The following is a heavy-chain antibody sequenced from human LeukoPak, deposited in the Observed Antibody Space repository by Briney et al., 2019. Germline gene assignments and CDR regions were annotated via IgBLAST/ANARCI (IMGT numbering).Heavy chain of an antibody. CDR3: AREFG. Sequence: PGGSLRLSCAASGFTVSSNYMSWVRQAPGKGLEWLSVIYSGVSTYYSDSVKGRVTISRDNSKNTLYLQMKSLRDTVTPVYYCAREFGWGQGTLVTVSS. J-gene: IGHJ4*02. V-gene: IGHV3-53*01. CDR1: GFTVSSNY. D-gene: IGHD3-16*01. CDR2: IYSGVST.